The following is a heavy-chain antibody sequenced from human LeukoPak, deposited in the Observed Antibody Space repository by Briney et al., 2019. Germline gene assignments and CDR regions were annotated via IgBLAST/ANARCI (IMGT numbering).Heavy chain of an antibody. Sequence: GSLRLSCASSGFTFSSYAMSWVRQAPGKGLEWVSVIGGRGIHTYYADSVKGRFTISRDNSKNTVYLQMNSLRAEDTAVYYCATSDYYDSTGFFDYWGQGTLVTVSS. D-gene: IGHD3-22*01. CDR3: ATSDYYDSTGFFDY. V-gene: IGHV3-23*01. CDR1: GFTFSSYA. J-gene: IGHJ4*02. CDR2: IGGRGIHT.